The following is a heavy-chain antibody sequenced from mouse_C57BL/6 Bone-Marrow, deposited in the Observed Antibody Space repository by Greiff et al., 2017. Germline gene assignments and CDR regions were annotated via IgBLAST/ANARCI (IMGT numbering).Heavy chain of an antibody. CDR2: IDPNSGGT. Sequence: VQLQQPGAELVKPGASVKLSCKASGYTFTSYWMHWVKQRPGRGLEWIGRIDPNSGGTKYNEKFKSKATLTVDKASSTAYMQLSSLTSEDSAVKYCARGEDYGSSYGYFDGWGKGTTVTVSS. J-gene: IGHJ1*03. D-gene: IGHD1-1*01. CDR3: ARGEDYGSSYGYFDG. CDR1: GYTFTSYW. V-gene: IGHV1-72*01.